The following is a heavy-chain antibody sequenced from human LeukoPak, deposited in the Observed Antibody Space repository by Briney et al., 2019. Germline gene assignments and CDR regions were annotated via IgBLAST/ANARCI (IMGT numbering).Heavy chain of an antibody. J-gene: IGHJ4*02. D-gene: IGHD2-2*01. CDR3: AREGTSGDFDY. CDR2: IYYSGST. V-gene: IGHV4-59*01. CDR1: GFSISRYY. Sequence: SETLSLTCTVSGFSISRYYWSWIRQPPGKGLEWIGYIYYSGSTNYNPSLKSRVTISVDTSKNQFSLKLNSVTAADTAVYYCAREGTSGDFDYWGQGTLVTVSS.